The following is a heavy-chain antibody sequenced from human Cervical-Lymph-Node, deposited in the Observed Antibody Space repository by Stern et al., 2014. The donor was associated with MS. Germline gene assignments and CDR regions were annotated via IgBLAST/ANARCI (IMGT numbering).Heavy chain of an antibody. J-gene: IGHJ3*02. CDR2: IYTSGST. D-gene: IGHD6-13*01. CDR1: GGSISGYY. Sequence: QVQLVESGPGLVKASETLSLTCTVSGGSISGYYCTWIRQPAGKGLEWIGRIYTSGSTNYNPSLKSRVTMSVATSKNQFSLKLSSVTAADTAVYYCAREARHLAAAEWEGAFDIWGQGTMVAVSS. V-gene: IGHV4-4*07. CDR3: AREARHLAAAEWEGAFDI.